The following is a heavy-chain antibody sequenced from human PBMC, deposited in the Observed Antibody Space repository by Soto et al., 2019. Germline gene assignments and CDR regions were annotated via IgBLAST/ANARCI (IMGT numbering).Heavy chain of an antibody. D-gene: IGHD6-19*01. Sequence: RHATGQRLEWMGWIDAGNGNTVYLQKFQGRVTITRDTSASTVYMELSSLRSEDTAVYYCARDNSGWSAYWRQGTLVTVSS. J-gene: IGHJ1*01. CDR2: IDAGNGNT. CDR3: ARDNSGWSAY. V-gene: IGHV1-3*01.